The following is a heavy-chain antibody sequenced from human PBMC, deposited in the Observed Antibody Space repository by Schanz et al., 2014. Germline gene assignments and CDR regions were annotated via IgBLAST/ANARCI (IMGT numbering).Heavy chain of an antibody. D-gene: IGHD3-16*01. CDR3: ARGVQFGDA. CDR1: EYTFTRHY. V-gene: IGHV1-2*06. J-gene: IGHJ5*02. Sequence: QVQLVQSGADVKKPGTAVKVSCKASEYTFTRHYMHWVRQAPGKGLEYMGRINPDSGGIKYAQKFQGRVTMTSDTSVNTGYMELSRLTSDDTAVYYCARGVQFGDAWGQGTQVTVSS. CDR2: INPDSGGI.